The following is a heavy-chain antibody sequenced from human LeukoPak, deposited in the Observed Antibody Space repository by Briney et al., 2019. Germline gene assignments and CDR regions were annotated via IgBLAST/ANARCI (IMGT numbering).Heavy chain of an antibody. CDR3: ARVTIFYGMDV. CDR2: IYHSEST. J-gene: IGHJ6*02. CDR1: GGSISSGGYS. Sequence: SETLSLTCAVSGGSISSGGYSWSWIRQPPGKGLEWIGYIYHSESTYYNPSLKSRVTISVDTSKNQFSLKLSSVTAADTAVYYCARVTIFYGMDVWGQGTTVTVSS. D-gene: IGHD3-3*01. V-gene: IGHV4-30-2*01.